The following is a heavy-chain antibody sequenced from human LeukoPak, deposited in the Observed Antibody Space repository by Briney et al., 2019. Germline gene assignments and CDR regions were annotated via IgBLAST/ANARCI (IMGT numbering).Heavy chain of an antibody. D-gene: IGHD6-19*01. CDR1: GGSISSYY. Sequence: PSETLSLTCTVFGGSISSYYWSWIRQPPGKGLEWIGYIYYSGSANYNPSLKSRVTISVDTSKNQFSLKLSSVTAADTAVYYCARQGYSSGWTPFFDYWGQGTLVTVSS. J-gene: IGHJ4*02. CDR2: IYYSGSA. CDR3: ARQGYSSGWTPFFDY. V-gene: IGHV4-59*08.